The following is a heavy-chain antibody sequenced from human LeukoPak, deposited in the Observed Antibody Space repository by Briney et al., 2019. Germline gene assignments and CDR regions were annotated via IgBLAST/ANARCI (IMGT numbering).Heavy chain of an antibody. V-gene: IGHV3-30*03. Sequence: PGGSPRLSCAASGFTFSTYGMHWVRQAPGKGLEWVAVVSYDGSSKYYADSVEGRFTISRDNSENTLFLQMNSLRTEDTAVYSCARGPYYGSGYADYWGQGALVIVSS. J-gene: IGHJ4*02. CDR2: VSYDGSSK. CDR1: GFTFSTYG. CDR3: ARGPYYGSGYADY. D-gene: IGHD3-10*01.